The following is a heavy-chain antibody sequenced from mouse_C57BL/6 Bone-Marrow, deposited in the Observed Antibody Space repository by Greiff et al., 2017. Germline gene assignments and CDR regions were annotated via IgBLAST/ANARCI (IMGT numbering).Heavy chain of an antibody. CDR2: INSDGGST. CDR3: ARRLRRPPAMDD. D-gene: IGHD2-4*01. CDR1: EYEFPSHD. Sequence: EVHLVESGGGLVQPGESLKLSCESNEYEFPSHDMSWVRQTPEKRLELVAAINSDGGSTYYPDTMERRFIISRDNTKKTLYLQMSSLRSEDTSLYYCARRLRRPPAMDDWGQGTSVTVSS. V-gene: IGHV5-2*01. J-gene: IGHJ4*01.